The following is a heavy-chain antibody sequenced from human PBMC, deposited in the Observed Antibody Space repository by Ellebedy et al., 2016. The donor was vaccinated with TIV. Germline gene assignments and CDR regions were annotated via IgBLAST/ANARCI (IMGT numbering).Heavy chain of an antibody. Sequence: PGGSLRLSCVASGFTFSGSAMHWVRQTSGKGLEWVGRISSKANSYATAYAASVKGRFTISRDDSKHTAYLQMNSLKTEDTAVYYCTPTGGSYSGFDYWGQGTLVTVSS. V-gene: IGHV3-73*01. J-gene: IGHJ4*02. D-gene: IGHD1-26*01. CDR3: TPTGGSYSGFDY. CDR2: ISSKANSYAT. CDR1: GFTFSGSA.